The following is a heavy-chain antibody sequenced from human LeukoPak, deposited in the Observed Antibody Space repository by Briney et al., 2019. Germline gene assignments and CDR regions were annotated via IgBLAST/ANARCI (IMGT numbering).Heavy chain of an antibody. CDR2: LFYTGET. J-gene: IGHJ4*02. CDR3: ARTDSGRYSYFDY. D-gene: IGHD1-26*01. Sequence: SETLSLTCIVSDGSISSSSYYWGWIRQPPGKGLEWIGNLFYTGETFYNPSLNSRVTISVDTSKSQFSLRLSSVTAADTAVYYCARTDSGRYSYFDYWGQGTPVTVSS. V-gene: IGHV4-39*01. CDR1: DGSISSSSYY.